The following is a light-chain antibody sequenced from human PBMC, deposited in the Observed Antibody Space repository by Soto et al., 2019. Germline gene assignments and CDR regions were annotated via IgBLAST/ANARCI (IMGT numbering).Light chain of an antibody. Sequence: EIMMTHYPGTLSAYPGERATLSCRARQSVSSNLAWYQQKPGQAPRRLIYAVSTRATGIPARFSGSGSGTEATLTISSLQSEDFAVYYCQQYNKLPLTFGQGTKVEIK. CDR1: QSVSSN. J-gene: IGKJ1*01. CDR2: AVS. CDR3: QQYNKLPLT. V-gene: IGKV3-15*01.